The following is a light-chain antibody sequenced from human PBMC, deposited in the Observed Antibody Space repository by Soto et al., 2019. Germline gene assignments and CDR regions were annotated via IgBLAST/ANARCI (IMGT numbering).Light chain of an antibody. CDR3: QVWDSSSDHNVV. J-gene: IGLJ2*01. V-gene: IGLV3-21*02. CDR1: KIGSKS. Sequence: SYELTQTPSVSVAPGQTARITCGGKKIGSKSVHWYQQKPGQAPVLVVYESSDRPSGIPERFSGSNSGNTATLTISRVEAGDEADYYCQVWDSSSDHNVVFGGGTKLTVL. CDR2: ESS.